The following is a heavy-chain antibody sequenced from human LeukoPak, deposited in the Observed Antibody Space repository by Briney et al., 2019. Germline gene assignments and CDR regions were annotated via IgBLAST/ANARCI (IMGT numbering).Heavy chain of an antibody. CDR2: INHSGST. V-gene: IGHV4-34*01. Sequence: PSETLSLTCAVYGGSFSGYYWSWIRQPPGKGLEWIGEINHSGSTNYNPSLKSRVTISVDTSKNQFSLKLSSVTAADTAVYYSARYDSRDGSVDYWGQGTLVTVSS. J-gene: IGHJ4*02. CDR1: GGSFSGYY. CDR3: ARYDSRDGSVDY. D-gene: IGHD3-10*01.